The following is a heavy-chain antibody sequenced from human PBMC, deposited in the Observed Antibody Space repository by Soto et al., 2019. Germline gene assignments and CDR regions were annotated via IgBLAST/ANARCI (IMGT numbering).Heavy chain of an antibody. J-gene: IGHJ5*02. V-gene: IGHV4-31*03. Sequence: QVQLQESGPGVGKPSQTLSLTCTVSGDSISGGGNYWSWIRQYPGKGLEWIGYIYYSGSTYYNPALKSRVIMSVATAKNQFSLKLSSVTAADTAVYYCARGEAYWFDPWGQGTLVTVSS. CDR1: GDSISGGGNY. D-gene: IGHD1-26*01. CDR2: IYYSGST. CDR3: ARGEAYWFDP.